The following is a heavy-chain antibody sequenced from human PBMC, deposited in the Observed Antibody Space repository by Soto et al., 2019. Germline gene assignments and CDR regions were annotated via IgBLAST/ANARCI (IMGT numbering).Heavy chain of an antibody. CDR3: ARGRGCKGQLVRCYYYMDV. V-gene: IGHV4-34*01. CDR1: GWSFSGYY. D-gene: IGHD6-13*01. J-gene: IGHJ6*03. Sequence: SETLSLTCAVYGWSFSGYYWSWIRQPPGKGLEWIGEINHSGSTNYNPSLKSRVTISVDTSKNQFSLKLSSVTAADTAVYYCARGRGCKGQLVRCYYYMDVWGKGTTVTVSS. CDR2: INHSGST.